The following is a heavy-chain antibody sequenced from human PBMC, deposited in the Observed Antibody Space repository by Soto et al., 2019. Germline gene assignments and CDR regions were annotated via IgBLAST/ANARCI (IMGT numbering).Heavy chain of an antibody. D-gene: IGHD6-19*01. J-gene: IGHJ3*02. Sequence: GGSLRLSCAASGFTFSSYGMNWVRQAPGKGPEWVSYISSSSSTIYYADSVKGRFTISRDNAKNSLYLQMNSLRAEDTAVYYCARDDSSGGAFDIWGQGTMVTVSS. V-gene: IGHV3-48*01. CDR3: ARDDSSGGAFDI. CDR2: ISSSSSTI. CDR1: GFTFSSYG.